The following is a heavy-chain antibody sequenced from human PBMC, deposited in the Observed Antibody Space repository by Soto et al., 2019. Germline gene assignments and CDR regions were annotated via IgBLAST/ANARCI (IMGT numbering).Heavy chain of an antibody. D-gene: IGHD2-8*01. CDR1: GGTFSSYT. V-gene: IGHV1-69*02. CDR2: IIPILGIA. Sequence: SVKVSCKASGGTFSSYTTNWVRQAPGQGLERMGRIIPILGIANYAQQYQGRVWITADKSTSTASMQLSSLRPEDPPGHYWASPNPHPGSGFIFDYWGQGTLVTVSS. J-gene: IGHJ4*02. CDR3: ASPNPHPGSGFIFDY.